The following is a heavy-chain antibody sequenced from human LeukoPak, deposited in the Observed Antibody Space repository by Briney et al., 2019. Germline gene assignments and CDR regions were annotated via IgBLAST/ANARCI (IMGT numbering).Heavy chain of an antibody. J-gene: IGHJ4*02. CDR3: ARGYSGSYLLDY. Sequence: PSETLSLTCAVYGGSFSGYYWSWIRQPPGKGLEWIGEINHSGSTNYNPSLKSRVTISVDTSKNQFSLKLSSVTAADTAVYYCARGYSGSYLLDYWGQGTLVTVSS. CDR1: GGSFSGYY. D-gene: IGHD1-26*01. V-gene: IGHV4-34*01. CDR2: INHSGST.